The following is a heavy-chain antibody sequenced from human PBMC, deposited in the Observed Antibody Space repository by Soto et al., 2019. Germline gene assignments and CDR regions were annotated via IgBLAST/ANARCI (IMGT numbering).Heavy chain of an antibody. D-gene: IGHD3-10*01. CDR2: ISAYNGNT. Sequence: ASVKVSCKASGYRFASYAIGWVRQAHGQGLEWVGWISAYNGNTRYAQKLQGRVTMTTDTSTSTAYMELRSLKSDDTAVYYCARERVTLVRGPQNWFDPWGQGTLVTVSS. J-gene: IGHJ5*02. CDR1: GYRFASYA. V-gene: IGHV1-18*01. CDR3: ARERVTLVRGPQNWFDP.